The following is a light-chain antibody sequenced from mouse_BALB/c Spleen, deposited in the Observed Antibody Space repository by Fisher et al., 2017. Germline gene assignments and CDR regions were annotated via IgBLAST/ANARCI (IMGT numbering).Light chain of an antibody. CDR1: SSISSSN. CDR2: GTS. V-gene: IGKV4-53*01. CDR3: QQFTSSPSALT. J-gene: IGKJ5*01. Sequence: DIVMTQSTAIMSASPGEKVTITCSVSSSISSSNLHWYQQKSETSPKPWIYGTSNLASGVPARFSGSGSGTSYSLTISSMEGEDAATYYCQQFTSSPSALTFGAGTKLELK.